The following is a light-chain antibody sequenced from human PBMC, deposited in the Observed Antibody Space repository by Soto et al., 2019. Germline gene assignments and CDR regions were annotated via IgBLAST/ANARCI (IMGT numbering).Light chain of an antibody. V-gene: IGLV3-21*02. Sequence: SYELTQPPSVSVAPGQTARIPCGGNNIGSKSVHWYQQKPGQAPVLVVYADSDRPSGIPERFSGSNSGNTATLTISRVEAGDEADYYCQVWDSSSDHWVFGGGTKLTVL. CDR3: QVWDSSSDHWV. CDR2: ADS. J-gene: IGLJ3*02. CDR1: NIGSKS.